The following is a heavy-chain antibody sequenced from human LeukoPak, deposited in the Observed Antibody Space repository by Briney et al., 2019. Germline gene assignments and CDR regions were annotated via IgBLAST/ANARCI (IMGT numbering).Heavy chain of an antibody. J-gene: IGHJ4*02. Sequence: GSLRLSCAASGFTFSSYSMNWVRQAPGKGLEGVSSISSTTTYIFYADSVKGRFTISRDNAKNSLYLQMNSLRAEDTAVYYCASGGHVDYLGQGTLVTVSS. V-gene: IGHV3-21*01. CDR2: ISSTTTYI. CDR1: GFTFSSYS. D-gene: IGHD3-16*01. CDR3: ASGGHVDY.